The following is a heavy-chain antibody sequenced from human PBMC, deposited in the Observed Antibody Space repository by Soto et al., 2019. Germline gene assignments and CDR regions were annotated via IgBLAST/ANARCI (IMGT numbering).Heavy chain of an antibody. D-gene: IGHD6-13*01. J-gene: IGHJ6*02. CDR2: IIPIFGTA. V-gene: IGHV1-69*06. CDR3: ARGFTAAGTLYYYGMDV. Sequence: QVQLVQSGAEVKKPGSSVKVSCKASGGTFSSYAISWVRQAPGQGLEWMGGIIPIFGTANYAQKFQGRVTITADKSTSTAYMELSSLRSEDTAVYYCARGFTAAGTLYYYGMDVWDQGTTVTVSS. CDR1: GGTFSSYA.